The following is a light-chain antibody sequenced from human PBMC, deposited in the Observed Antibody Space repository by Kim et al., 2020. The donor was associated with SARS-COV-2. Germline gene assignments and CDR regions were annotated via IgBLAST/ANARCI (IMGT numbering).Light chain of an antibody. CDR1: KVGDNN. CDR2: QDR. CDR3: QAWDSSTAV. J-gene: IGLJ2*01. Sequence: SVSPGKTASITCSGDKVGDNNACWYQQKPGQPPVLVIYQDRMRPSGIPERFAASNSGNTATLTISGTQAMDEADYYCQAWDSSTAVFGGGTQLTVL. V-gene: IGLV3-1*01.